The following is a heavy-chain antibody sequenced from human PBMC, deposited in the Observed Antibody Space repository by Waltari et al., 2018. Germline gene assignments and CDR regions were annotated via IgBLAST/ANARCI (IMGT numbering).Heavy chain of an antibody. V-gene: IGHV1-69*13. Sequence: QVRLVQSGAEVRKPGSSVRVSCEASGGSFGTDAITWVRQAPGQGLEWMAGIIPIYGTPNYAQKFQGRVTIAADASTRTAYMDLSSLRSDDTAVYYCAKRIVGGPFDVWGQGTVVTVSS. CDR1: GGSFGTDA. CDR2: IIPIYGTP. J-gene: IGHJ3*01. CDR3: AKRIVGGPFDV. D-gene: IGHD1-26*01.